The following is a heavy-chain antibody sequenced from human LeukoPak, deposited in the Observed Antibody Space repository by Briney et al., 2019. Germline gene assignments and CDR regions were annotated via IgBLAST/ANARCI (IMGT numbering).Heavy chain of an antibody. CDR2: IIPILGIA. Sequence: SVKVSCNASGGTFSSYAISWVRQAPGQGLEWMGRIIPILGIANYAQKFQGRVTITADKSTSTAYMELSSLRSEDTAVYYCARDSAVYGSGSYYNDWGQGTLVTVSS. V-gene: IGHV1-69*04. J-gene: IGHJ4*02. CDR1: GGTFSSYA. D-gene: IGHD3-10*01. CDR3: ARDSAVYGSGSYYND.